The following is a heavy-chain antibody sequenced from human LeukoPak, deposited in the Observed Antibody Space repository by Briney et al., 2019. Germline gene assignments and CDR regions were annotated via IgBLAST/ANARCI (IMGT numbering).Heavy chain of an antibody. J-gene: IGHJ6*04. D-gene: IGHD5-18*01. CDR1: GGTFSSYA. V-gene: IGHV1-69*06. Sequence: SVKVSCKASGGTFSSYAISWVRQAPGQGLEWMGGIIPIFGTANYAQKFQGRVTITADKSTSTAYMELSSLRSEDTAVYYCVVGYSYGPWYHGMDVWGKGTTVTVSS. CDR3: VVGYSYGPWYHGMDV. CDR2: IIPIFGTA.